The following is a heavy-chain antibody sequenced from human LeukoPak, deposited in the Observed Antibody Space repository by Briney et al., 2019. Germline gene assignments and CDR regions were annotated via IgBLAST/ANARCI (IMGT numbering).Heavy chain of an antibody. V-gene: IGHV1-69*05. CDR3: AMYSLKPANYYYYYYMDV. CDR1: GGTFSSYA. J-gene: IGHJ6*03. Sequence: GASVKVSCKASGGTFSSYAISWVRQAPGQGLEWMGGIIPIFGTANYAQKFQGRVTITTDESTSTAYMELSSLRSEDTAVYYCAMYSLKPANYYYYYYMDVWGKGTTVTVSS. D-gene: IGHD5-18*01. CDR2: IIPIFGTA.